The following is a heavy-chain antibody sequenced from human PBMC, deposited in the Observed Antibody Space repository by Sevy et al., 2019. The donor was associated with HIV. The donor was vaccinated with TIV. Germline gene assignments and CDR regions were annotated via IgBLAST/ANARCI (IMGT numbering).Heavy chain of an antibody. CDR2: ISGSGGST. D-gene: IGHD2-15*01. CDR3: AKARYCSGGSCYHLYYYMDV. J-gene: IGHJ6*03. Sequence: GGSLRLYCAASGFTFSSYAMSWVRQAPGKGLEWVSAISGSGGSTYYADSVKGRFTISRDNSTNTLYLQMNSLRAEDTAVYYCAKARYCSGGSCYHLYYYMDVWGKGTTVTVSS. V-gene: IGHV3-23*01. CDR1: GFTFSSYA.